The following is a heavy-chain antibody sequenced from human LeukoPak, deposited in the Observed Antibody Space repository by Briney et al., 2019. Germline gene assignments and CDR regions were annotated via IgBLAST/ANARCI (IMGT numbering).Heavy chain of an antibody. J-gene: IGHJ6*02. V-gene: IGHV3-7*03. CDR3: ARNNGMDV. CDR2: VNRDGSET. CDR1: GFALSSHW. Sequence: PGGSLRLSCAASGFALSSHWMTRVRQVPGRGPEWVANVNRDGSETYYPDSVKGRFTISKDNAKNSLYLQMNSLRAEDTALYHCARNNGMDVWGQGTTVIASS.